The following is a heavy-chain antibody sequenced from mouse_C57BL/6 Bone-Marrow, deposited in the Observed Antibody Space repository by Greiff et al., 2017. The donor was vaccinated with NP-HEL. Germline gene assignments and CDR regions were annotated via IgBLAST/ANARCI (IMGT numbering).Heavy chain of an antibody. D-gene: IGHD2-12*01. Sequence: DVKLVESGGGLVKPGGSLKLSCAASGFTFSDYGMHWVRQAPEKGLEWVAYISSGSSTIYYADPVKGRFTISRDNAKNTLFLQMTSLRSEDTAMYYCARRYRGLYYYAMDYWGQGTSVTVSS. CDR1: GFTFSDYG. V-gene: IGHV5-17*01. CDR3: ARRYRGLYYYAMDY. CDR2: ISSGSSTI. J-gene: IGHJ4*01.